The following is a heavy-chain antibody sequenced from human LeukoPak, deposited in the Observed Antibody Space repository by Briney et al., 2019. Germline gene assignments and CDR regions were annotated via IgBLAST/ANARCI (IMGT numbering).Heavy chain of an antibody. J-gene: IGHJ5*02. CDR2: INPNSGGT. CDR3: ARDDVLTPFDP. V-gene: IGHV1-2*02. D-gene: IGHD3-9*01. Sequence: ASVKVSCKASGYTLNGYYIHWVRQAPGQGLEWMAWINPNSGGTNSAQKFRDRVSMTRDTSISTAYMELSSLRSDDTAVYYCARDDVLTPFDPWGQGTLVIVSS. CDR1: GYTLNGYY.